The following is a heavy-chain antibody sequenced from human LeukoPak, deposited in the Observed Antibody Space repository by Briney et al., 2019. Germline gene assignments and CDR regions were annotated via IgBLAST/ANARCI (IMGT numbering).Heavy chain of an antibody. CDR1: GFDFSTYE. CDR3: AQHDYADY. V-gene: IGHV3-15*01. CDR2: IKSKAHGGTT. J-gene: IGHJ4*02. Sequence: GGSLRLSCAASGFDFSTYEMNWVRQAPGKGLEWVGRIKSKAHGGTTDYAAPVKGRFTISRDDSKNTLYLQINGLKTEDTAVYYCAQHDYADYWGQGTLVTVSS.